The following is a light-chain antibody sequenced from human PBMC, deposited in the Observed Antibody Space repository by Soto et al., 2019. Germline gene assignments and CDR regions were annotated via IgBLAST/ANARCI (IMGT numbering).Light chain of an antibody. V-gene: IGKV1-27*01. Sequence: DIQMTQSPSSLSASVGDRVTITCRASQGIYNFVAWYQQKPGKVPALLIYEASTLQSGVPSRFSGRGSWTDFTLTISSLQPEDVATYFCQNYNRAPCAFGQGTKLEIK. CDR3: QNYNRAPCA. CDR1: QGIYNF. CDR2: EAS. J-gene: IGKJ2*02.